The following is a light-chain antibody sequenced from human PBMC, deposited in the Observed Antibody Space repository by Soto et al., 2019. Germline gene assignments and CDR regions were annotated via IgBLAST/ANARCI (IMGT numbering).Light chain of an antibody. CDR1: QSVDTW. V-gene: IGKV1-5*03. CDR3: QHYNDYSRM. CDR2: KAS. Sequence: DIQMTQSPSTLSASIGDRVTITCQASQSVDTWLAWYQQKPGKAPKLLIYKASSLQTGVPSRFSGSGSGTEFTLTISSLQPDDFATYYCQHYNDYSRMFGQGTKVEIK. J-gene: IGKJ1*01.